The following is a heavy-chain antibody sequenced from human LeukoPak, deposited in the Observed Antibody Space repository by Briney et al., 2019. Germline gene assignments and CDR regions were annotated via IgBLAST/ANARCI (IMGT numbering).Heavy chain of an antibody. V-gene: IGHV3-21*01. CDR3: ARDTKQLTSYYYYYGMDV. D-gene: IGHD6-13*01. CDR2: ISSSRSYI. Sequence: GGSLRLSCAPSGFTFSSYSMNWVRQAPGKGLEWVSYISSSRSYIYYADSVKGRFTISRDSAKNSLYLQMSSLRAEDTAVYFCARDTKQLTSYYYYYGMDVWGQGTTVTVSS. CDR1: GFTFSSYS. J-gene: IGHJ6*02.